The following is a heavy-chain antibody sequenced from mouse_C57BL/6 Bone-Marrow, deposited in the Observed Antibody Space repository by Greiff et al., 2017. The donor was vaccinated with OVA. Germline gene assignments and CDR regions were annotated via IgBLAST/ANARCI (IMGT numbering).Heavy chain of an antibody. V-gene: IGHV1-26*01. J-gene: IGHJ2*01. CDR3: ARRATTEY. CDR1: GYTFTDYY. D-gene: IGHD1-1*01. Sequence: VQLQQSGPELVKPGASVKISCKASGYTFTDYYMNWVKQSHGKSLEWIGDINPNNGGTSYNQKFKGKATLTVDKSSSTAYMELRSLTSEDSAVYYCARRATTEYWGQGTTLTVSS. CDR2: INPNNGGT.